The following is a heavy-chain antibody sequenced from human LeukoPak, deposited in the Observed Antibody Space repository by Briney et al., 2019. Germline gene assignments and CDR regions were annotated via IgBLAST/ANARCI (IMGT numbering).Heavy chain of an antibody. V-gene: IGHV4-34*01. CDR1: GGSFSGYY. J-gene: IGHJ4*02. CDR2: IYYSGST. CDR3: ARHMEWLVV. Sequence: SETLSLTCAVYGGSFSGYYWSWIRQPPGKGLEWIGSIYYSGSTYYNPSLKSRVTISVDTSKNQFSLKLSSVTAADTAVYYCARHMEWLVVWGQGTLVTVSS. D-gene: IGHD6-19*01.